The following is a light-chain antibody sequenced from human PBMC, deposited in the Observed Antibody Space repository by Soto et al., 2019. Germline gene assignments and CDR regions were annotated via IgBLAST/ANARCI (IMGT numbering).Light chain of an antibody. Sequence: QSVLTQPPSASGTPGQWVLISCSGRTSNIGSGIVNWYQKLPGTAPKLLIYSNSQRPSGGPDRFSGSKSGTSASLAISGLQAEDEADYYCAAWDDSLNGPVFGGGTQLTVL. J-gene: IGLJ7*01. CDR1: TSNIGSGI. CDR3: AAWDDSLNGPV. CDR2: SNS. V-gene: IGLV1-44*01.